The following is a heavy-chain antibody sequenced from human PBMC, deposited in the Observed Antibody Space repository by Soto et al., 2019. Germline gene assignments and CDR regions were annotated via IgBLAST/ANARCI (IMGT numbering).Heavy chain of an antibody. CDR1: GGSFSGYY. CDR2: INHSGST. Sequence: SETLSLTCAVYGGSFSGYYWGWIRQPPGKGLEWIGEINHSGSTNYNPSLKSRVTISVDTSKNQFSLKLSSVTAADTAVYYCARGWGARSSSWYDIYYYYYYGMDVWGQGTTVTVSS. V-gene: IGHV4-34*01. CDR3: ARGWGARSSSWYDIYYYYYYGMDV. D-gene: IGHD6-13*01. J-gene: IGHJ6*02.